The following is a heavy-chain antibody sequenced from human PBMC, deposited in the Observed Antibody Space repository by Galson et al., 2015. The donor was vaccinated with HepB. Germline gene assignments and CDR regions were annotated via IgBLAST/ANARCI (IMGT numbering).Heavy chain of an antibody. CDR3: ARGAPAAKRYYYYGMDV. D-gene: IGHD2-2*01. J-gene: IGHJ6*02. CDR2: ISYDGSNK. Sequence: SLRLSCAASGFTFSTYAMHWVRQAPGKGLEWVAVISYDGSNKYYADSVKGRFTISRDNSKNTLYLQMNSLRAEDTAVYYCARGAPAAKRYYYYGMDVWGQGTTVTVSS. V-gene: IGHV3-30*01. CDR1: GFTFSTYA.